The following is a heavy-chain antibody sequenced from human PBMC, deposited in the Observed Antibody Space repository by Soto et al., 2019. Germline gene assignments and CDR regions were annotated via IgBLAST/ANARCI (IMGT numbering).Heavy chain of an antibody. CDR2: INPSGGST. Sequence: ASVKVSCKASGDTFTSYYMHWVRQAPGQGLEWMGIINPSGGSTSYAQKFQGRVTMTRDTSTSTVYMELSSLRSEDTAVYYCAIIWSMEGGSNRMYVLGQGTRVT. CDR1: GDTFTSYY. D-gene: IGHD2-8*01. V-gene: IGHV1-46*01. J-gene: IGHJ6*02. CDR3: AIIWSMEGGSNRMYV.